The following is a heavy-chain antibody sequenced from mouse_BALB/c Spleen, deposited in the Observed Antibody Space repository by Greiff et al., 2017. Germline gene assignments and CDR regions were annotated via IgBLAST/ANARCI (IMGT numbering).Heavy chain of an antibody. CDR3: ARKRDRYDIYAMDY. J-gene: IGHJ4*01. CDR2: IDPSDSYT. CDR1: GYTFTSYW. V-gene: IGHV1-69*02. Sequence: QVQLQQPGAELVKPGASVKLSCKASGYTFTSYWMHWVKQRPGQGLEWIGEIDPSDSYTNYNQKFKGKATLTVDKSSSTAYMQLSSLTSEDSAVYYCARKRDRYDIYAMDYWGQGTSVTVSS. D-gene: IGHD2-14*01.